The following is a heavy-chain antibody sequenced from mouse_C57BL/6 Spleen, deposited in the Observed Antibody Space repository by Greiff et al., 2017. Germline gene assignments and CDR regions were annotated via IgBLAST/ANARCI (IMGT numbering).Heavy chain of an antibody. CDR3: TRDYGSSFDD. Sequence: QVQLQQSGAELVKPGASVEISCKASGYAFSSYWMNWVKQRPGQGLEWIGKIYPGDGDTNYNGKFKGKGTLTAEKASSTAYLQRSSLAQEDSAVYFCTRDYGSSFDDWFQGTTLTVSS. D-gene: IGHD1-1*01. J-gene: IGHJ2*01. CDR1: GYAFSSYW. V-gene: IGHV1-80*01. CDR2: IYPGDGDT.